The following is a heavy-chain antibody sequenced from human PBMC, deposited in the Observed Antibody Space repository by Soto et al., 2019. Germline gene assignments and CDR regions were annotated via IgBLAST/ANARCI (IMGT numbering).Heavy chain of an antibody. D-gene: IGHD2-15*01. V-gene: IGHV3-23*01. CDR3: AKSTGCSGGICN. CDR2: ITGSGGGT. J-gene: IGHJ4*02. Sequence: EVQLLESGGGLVQPGGSLRLSCAAYGFPFSSSAMTWLRQAPGKGLEWVSAITGSGGGTYYADSVKGRFAISRDNSKNTLYLQMDSLRAGDTAVYYCAKSTGCSGGICNWGQGTQVTVSS. CDR1: GFPFSSSA.